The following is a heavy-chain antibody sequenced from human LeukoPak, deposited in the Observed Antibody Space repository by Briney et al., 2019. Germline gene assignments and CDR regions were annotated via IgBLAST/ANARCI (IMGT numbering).Heavy chain of an antibody. D-gene: IGHD4-17*01. CDR3: ARDGYYGDYPFDY. CDR2: ISSSSYI. V-gene: IGHV3-21*01. Sequence: GGSLRVSCAASGFTFSSYSMNWVRQAPGKGLKWVSSISSSSYIYYADSVKGRFTISRDNAKNSLYLQMNSLRAEDTAVYYCARDGYYGDYPFDYWGQGTLVTVSS. CDR1: GFTFSSYS. J-gene: IGHJ4*02.